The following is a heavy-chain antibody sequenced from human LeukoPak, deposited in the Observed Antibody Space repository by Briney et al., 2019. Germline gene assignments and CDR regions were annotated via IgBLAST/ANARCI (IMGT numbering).Heavy chain of an antibody. CDR3: ARGDYGEIFFDY. Sequence: PSETLSLTCAVSGGSITSGNWWTWVRQPPGKGLEWSGEISHSGSTNYNPSLKSRVTISVDKSKKQFSLKLTSVTAADTAVYYCARGDYGEIFFDYWGQGTLVTVSS. V-gene: IGHV4-4*02. CDR1: GGSITSGNW. CDR2: ISHSGST. J-gene: IGHJ4*02. D-gene: IGHD4-17*01.